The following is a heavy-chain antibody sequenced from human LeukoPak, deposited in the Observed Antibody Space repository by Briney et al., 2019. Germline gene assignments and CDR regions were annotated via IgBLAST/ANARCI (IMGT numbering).Heavy chain of an antibody. CDR3: AKQGGGSDWFDAFDI. CDR1: GVTFSYYG. CDR2: ISYDGSNK. Sequence: PGGSLRLSCAASGVTFSYYGLHWVRQCPGKGLEWVAVISYDGSNKYYAASVKGRFTISRDNSKNTLYLQMNSLKAEDTAVYYCAKQGGGSDWFDAFDIWGQGTMVTVSS. V-gene: IGHV3-30*18. J-gene: IGHJ3*02. D-gene: IGHD6-19*01.